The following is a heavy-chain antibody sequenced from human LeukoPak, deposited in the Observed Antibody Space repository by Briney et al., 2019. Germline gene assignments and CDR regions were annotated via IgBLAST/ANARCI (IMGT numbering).Heavy chain of an antibody. J-gene: IGHJ3*02. CDR3: ARGRTSPLHGPEI. CDR1: GFTFSSYS. CDR2: ISGSGNTI. V-gene: IGHV3-48*04. D-gene: IGHD2-8*01. Sequence: PGGSLRLSCAASGFTFSSYSMNWGRQAPGKGLEWVSYISGSGNTIYYADSVKGRFTISRDNAKNSLYLQMNSLRVEDTALYYCARGRTSPLHGPEIWGQGTMVTVSS.